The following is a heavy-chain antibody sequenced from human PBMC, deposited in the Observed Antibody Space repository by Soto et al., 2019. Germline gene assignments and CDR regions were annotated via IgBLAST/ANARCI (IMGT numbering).Heavy chain of an antibody. V-gene: IGHV4-61*03. CDR2: IFYNGGT. CDR3: ARGDHGPRRFYFDT. Sequence: KPSETLSLTCTVSGGSVNSGGYYWSWIRQPPGKGLEWIGFIFYNGGTGYNPSLGSRVTISADTSKTLFSLNLNFVTAADTAVYYCARGDHGPRRFYFDTWGQGTLVTVSS. CDR1: GGSVNSGGYY. J-gene: IGHJ4*02. D-gene: IGHD2-8*01.